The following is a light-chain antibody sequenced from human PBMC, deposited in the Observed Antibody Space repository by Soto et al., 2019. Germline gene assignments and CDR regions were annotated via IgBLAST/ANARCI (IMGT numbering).Light chain of an antibody. Sequence: EIVLTQSPGTLSLSPGERATLSCRASQSASSSYLAWYQQKPGQAPRLLNYGASSRATGIPDRFSGSGSGTDFTLTISRLEPEDFAVYYCHQYGSSPSYTFGQGTKLEIK. CDR3: HQYGSSPSYT. CDR1: QSASSSY. CDR2: GAS. J-gene: IGKJ2*01. V-gene: IGKV3-20*01.